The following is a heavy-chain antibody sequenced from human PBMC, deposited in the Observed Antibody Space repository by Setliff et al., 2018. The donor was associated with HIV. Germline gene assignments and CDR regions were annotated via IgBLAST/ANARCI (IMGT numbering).Heavy chain of an antibody. J-gene: IGHJ4*02. D-gene: IGHD3-22*01. CDR1: GFTFSSYE. CDR2: IGSSGTTI. Sequence: PGGSLRLSCGASGFTFSSYEMNWVRQAPGKGLEWVSYIGSSGTTIYYADSVKGRFTISRDNAKNSLYLQMNGLRAEDTAVYYCARVLYYYDRGPLDSWGQGTLVTVSS. CDR3: ARVLYYYDRGPLDS. V-gene: IGHV3-48*03.